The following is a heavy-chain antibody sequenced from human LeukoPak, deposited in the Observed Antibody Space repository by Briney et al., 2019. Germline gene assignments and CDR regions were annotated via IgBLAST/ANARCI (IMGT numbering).Heavy chain of an antibody. V-gene: IGHV3-23*01. CDR1: GFTFSSYA. Sequence: GGSLRLSCAASGFTFSSYAMSWVRQAPGKGLEWVSAISGSGGSTYYADSVKGRFTISRDNSKNTLYLQMNSLRAEDTAVYYCAKDPAPAVVVAATLPDAFDIWGQGTMVTVSS. J-gene: IGHJ3*02. CDR3: AKDPAPAVVVAATLPDAFDI. D-gene: IGHD2-15*01. CDR2: ISGSGGST.